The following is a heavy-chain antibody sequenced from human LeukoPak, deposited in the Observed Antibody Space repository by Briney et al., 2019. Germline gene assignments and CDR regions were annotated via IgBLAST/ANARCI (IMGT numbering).Heavy chain of an antibody. CDR1: GFTFSSYA. CDR2: ISSISSYI. J-gene: IGHJ6*03. CDR3: AATTVTTWDYYYYMDV. Sequence: GGSLRLSCSASGFTFSSYAMHWVRQAPGKGLEWVSSISSISSYIYYADSVKGRFTISRDNAKNSLYLQMNSLRAEDTAVYYCAATTVTTWDYYYYMDVWGKGTTVTVSS. V-gene: IGHV3-21*01. D-gene: IGHD4-17*01.